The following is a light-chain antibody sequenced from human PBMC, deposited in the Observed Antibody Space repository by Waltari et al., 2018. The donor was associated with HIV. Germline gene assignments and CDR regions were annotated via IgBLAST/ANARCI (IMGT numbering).Light chain of an antibody. CDR2: EVS. J-gene: IGLJ2*01. Sequence: QSALTQAASVSGSPGQSITISCTGSSSDIGAYNYVSWYQQHPDKVPKPVIYEVSNRPSGISNRFSCSKSGNTASLTISGLQADDEASYYCSSYTASSTLDVVFGGGTRLTVL. CDR1: SSDIGAYNY. CDR3: SSYTASSTLDVV. V-gene: IGLV2-14*03.